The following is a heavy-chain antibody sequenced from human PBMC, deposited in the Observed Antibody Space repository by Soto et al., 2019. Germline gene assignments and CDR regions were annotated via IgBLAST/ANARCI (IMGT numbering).Heavy chain of an antibody. J-gene: IGHJ4*02. V-gene: IGHV3-23*01. CDR2: ISGSGGST. CDR1: GFTFSSYA. CDR3: AKDWGSSTSCYDY. Sequence: EVQLLESGGGLVQPGGSLRLSCAASGFTFSSYAMSWVRQAPGKGLXXVSAISGSGGSTYYADSVKGRFXISRDNSKXXLYXXMXXLRAEDTAVYYCAKDWGSSTSCYDYWGQGTLVTVSS. D-gene: IGHD2-2*01.